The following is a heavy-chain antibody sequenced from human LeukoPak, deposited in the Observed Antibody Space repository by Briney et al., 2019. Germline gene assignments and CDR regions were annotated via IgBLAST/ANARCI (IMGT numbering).Heavy chain of an antibody. J-gene: IGHJ4*02. V-gene: IGHV4-59*01. D-gene: IGHD1-26*01. CDR3: ARGPPPSGSYSRSFDY. CDR1: GVSISSFY. CDR2: IYYSGST. Sequence: SETLSLTRTVSGVSISSFYWSWLRQPPGKGLEWIGYIYYSGSTNYNPSLKSRVTISVDTSKIQFSLKLSSVTAADTGVYYCARGPPPSGSYSRSFDYWGEGTLVTVSS.